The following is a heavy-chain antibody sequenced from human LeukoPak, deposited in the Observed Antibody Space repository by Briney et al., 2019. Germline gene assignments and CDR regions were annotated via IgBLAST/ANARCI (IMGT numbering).Heavy chain of an antibody. CDR1: GFTFSSYG. J-gene: IGHJ4*02. CDR3: AKDWDIVVVPAAGFDY. V-gene: IGHV3-30*02. D-gene: IGHD2-2*01. Sequence: GGSLRLSCAASGFTFSSYGMHWVRQAPGKGLEWVAFIRYDGSNKYYADSVKGRFTISRDNSKNTLYLQMNSLRAEDTAVYYCAKDWDIVVVPAAGFDYWGLGTLVTVSS. CDR2: IRYDGSNK.